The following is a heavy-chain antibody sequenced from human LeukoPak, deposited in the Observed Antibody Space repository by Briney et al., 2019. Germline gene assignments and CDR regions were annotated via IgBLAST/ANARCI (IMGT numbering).Heavy chain of an antibody. Sequence: GGSGRLSCAASGFTFSSYWMSCVRQAPGKGLEWVANIKQDGSEKYYVDSVKGRFTISRDNAKNSLYLQMNSLRAEDTAVYYCAMNFDWLPSRVDYWGQGTLVTVSS. CDR2: IKQDGSEK. CDR1: GFTFSSYW. V-gene: IGHV3-7*01. J-gene: IGHJ4*02. CDR3: AMNFDWLPSRVDY. D-gene: IGHD3-9*01.